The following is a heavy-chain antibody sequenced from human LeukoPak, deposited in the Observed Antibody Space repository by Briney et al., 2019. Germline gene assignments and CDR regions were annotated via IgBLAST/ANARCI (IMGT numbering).Heavy chain of an antibody. CDR2: ISAYNGNT. CDR1: GYTFTSYG. D-gene: IGHD3-22*01. CDR3: AREGSYYYDSSGYCVHYLDY. Sequence: ASVKVSCKASGYTFTSYGISWVRQAPGQGLEWMGWISAYNGNTNYAQKLQGRVTMTTDTSTSTAYMELRSLRSDDTAVYYCAREGSYYYDSSGYCVHYLDYWGQGTLVTVSS. J-gene: IGHJ4*02. V-gene: IGHV1-18*01.